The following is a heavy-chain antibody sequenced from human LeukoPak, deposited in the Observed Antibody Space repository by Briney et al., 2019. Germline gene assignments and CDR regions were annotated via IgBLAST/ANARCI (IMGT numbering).Heavy chain of an antibody. D-gene: IGHD3-22*01. CDR3: ARMSYYYDSSRRHHYFYYMDV. V-gene: IGHV2-70*11. CDR1: GFSLSSSGMS. Sequence: SGPTLVNPTQTLTLTCTLSGFSLSSSGMSVSWIRQPPGKALEWLARIDWDDDKYYSTSLKTRLTIFKDTSKNLVVLIMTNMDPVDTATYYCARMSYYYDSSRRHHYFYYMDVWGKGTTVTVSS. J-gene: IGHJ6*03. CDR2: IDWDDDK.